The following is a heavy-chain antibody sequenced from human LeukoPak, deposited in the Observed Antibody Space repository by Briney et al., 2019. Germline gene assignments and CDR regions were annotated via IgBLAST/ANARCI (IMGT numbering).Heavy chain of an antibody. CDR2: IYYSGST. V-gene: IGHV4-59*01. CDR1: GGSISSYY. J-gene: IGHJ4*02. Sequence: PSETLSLTCSVSGGSISSYYWSWIRQPPGKGLEWIGSIYYSGSTNYNPSLKSRVSISVDTSKSQFSLKLSSVTAADTAVYYCARGGTQRTFDYWGQGTLVTVSS. D-gene: IGHD1-14*01. CDR3: ARGGTQRTFDY.